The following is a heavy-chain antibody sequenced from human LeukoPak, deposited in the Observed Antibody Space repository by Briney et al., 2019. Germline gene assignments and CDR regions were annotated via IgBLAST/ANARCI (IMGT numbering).Heavy chain of an antibody. CDR3: ARARYYYDSSGYYCFDY. CDR2: ISAYNGNT. J-gene: IGHJ4*02. D-gene: IGHD3-22*01. V-gene: IGHV1-18*01. Sequence: ASVKVSCKASGYTFTSYGISWVRQAPGQGLEWMGWISAYNGNTNYAQKLQGRVTMTTDTSTSTAYMELRSLRSVDTAVYYCARARYYYDSSGYYCFDYWGQGTLVTVSS. CDR1: GYTFTSYG.